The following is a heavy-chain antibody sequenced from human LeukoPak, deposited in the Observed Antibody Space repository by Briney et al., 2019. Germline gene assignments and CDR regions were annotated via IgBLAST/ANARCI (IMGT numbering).Heavy chain of an antibody. V-gene: IGHV3-15*01. Sequence: GGSLRLSCAASGFTFSNAWMNWVRQAPGKGLEWVGHIKSKSDGGTTDYAAPVKGRFTISRDASKNTVCLQMNSLKTEDTALYYCNTVVVVLDAKQDYWGQGTQVTVSS. CDR3: NTVVVVLDAKQDY. CDR1: GFTFSNAW. CDR2: IKSKSDGGTT. D-gene: IGHD2-2*01. J-gene: IGHJ4*02.